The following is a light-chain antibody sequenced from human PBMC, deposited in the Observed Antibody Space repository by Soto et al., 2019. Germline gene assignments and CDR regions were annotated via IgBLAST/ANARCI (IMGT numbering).Light chain of an antibody. Sequence: QSVLTQPHSVSAAPGQKVTICCSGSSSNVGNNYVSWYQQLPGTAPKLLIYDNNKRPSGIPDRFSGSKSATSATLDITALQTGDEADYYCGAWDSSLMGVVFGGGTKLTVL. J-gene: IGLJ2*01. V-gene: IGLV1-51*01. CDR1: SSNVGNNY. CDR2: DNN. CDR3: GAWDSSLMGVV.